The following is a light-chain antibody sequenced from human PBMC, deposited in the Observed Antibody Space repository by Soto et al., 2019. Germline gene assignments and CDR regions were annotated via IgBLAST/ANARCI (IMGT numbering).Light chain of an antibody. J-gene: IGLJ2*01. V-gene: IGLV2-14*01. Sequence: QSALTQPASVSGSPGQSITISCTGTSSDVGGYKYVSWYQQHPGKAPKLMIYDVSYRPSGVSNRFSGSKSGNTASLTISGLQAEDEADYYCSSYTSSSTVFGGGTKVTVL. CDR3: SSYTSSSTV. CDR1: SSDVGGYKY. CDR2: DVS.